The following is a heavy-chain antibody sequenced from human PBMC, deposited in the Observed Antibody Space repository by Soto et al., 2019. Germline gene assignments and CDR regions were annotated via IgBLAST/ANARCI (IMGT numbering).Heavy chain of an antibody. J-gene: IGHJ4*02. V-gene: IGHV4-30-4*01. D-gene: IGHD4-17*01. Sequence: QVQLQESGPGLVKPSQTLSLTCTVSVGSISSGNYYWSWIRQPPGKGLEWIGLISYSGTTHYSASLRSRVSISVDTSKNQFSLDLSSVTAADTAVYYCATMGTPVTGLYYFDYWGQGTLVTVSS. CDR2: ISYSGTT. CDR3: ATMGTPVTGLYYFDY. CDR1: VGSISSGNYY.